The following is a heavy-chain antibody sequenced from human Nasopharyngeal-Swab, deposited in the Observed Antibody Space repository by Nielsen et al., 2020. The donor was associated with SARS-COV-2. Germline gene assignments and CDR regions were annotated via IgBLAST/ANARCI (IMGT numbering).Heavy chain of an antibody. CDR2: IKSKTDGGTT. V-gene: IGHV3-15*01. J-gene: IGHJ5*02. D-gene: IGHD6-19*01. Sequence: WIRQPPGKGLEGVGRIKSKTDGGTTDDAAPVKGRFIISRDDSQDTLYLQMNSLRTDDTALYYGTTYTTSGWSWGQGTLVTVSS. CDR3: TTYTTSGWS.